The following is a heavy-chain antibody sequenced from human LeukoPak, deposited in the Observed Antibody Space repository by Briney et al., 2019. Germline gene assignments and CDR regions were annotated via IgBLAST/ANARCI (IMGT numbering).Heavy chain of an antibody. CDR3: ARAVGTTVTTALFDY. D-gene: IGHD4-17*01. CDR2: IIPILGTA. CDR1: GGTFSSYT. V-gene: IGHV1-69*16. Sequence: SVKVSCKASGGTFSSYTISWVRQAPGQGLEWMGRIIPILGTANYAQKFQGRVTITTDESTSTAYMELSSLRSEDTAVYYCARAVGTTVTTALFDYWGQGTLVTVSS. J-gene: IGHJ4*02.